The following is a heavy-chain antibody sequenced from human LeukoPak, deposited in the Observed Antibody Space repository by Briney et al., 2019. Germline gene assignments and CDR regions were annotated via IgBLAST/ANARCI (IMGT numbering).Heavy chain of an antibody. CDR2: SKNNENSYST. J-gene: IGHJ6*02. CDR3: AREYYYGMDV. CDR1: GFPFSAYF. Sequence: PGGSLRLSCAASGFPFSAYFMDWLRQAPGKGLEWVGQSKNNENSYSTDYAASVRGRFTISRDASKNLLYLQMNSLKTEDTAVYYCAREYYYGMDVWGQGTTVTVSS. V-gene: IGHV3-72*01.